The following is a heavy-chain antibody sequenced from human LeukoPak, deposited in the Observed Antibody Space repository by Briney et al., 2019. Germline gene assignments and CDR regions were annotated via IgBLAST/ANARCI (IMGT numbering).Heavy chain of an antibody. CDR1: GFTFSSYW. V-gene: IGHV3-66*02. J-gene: IGHJ6*03. CDR2: IYSGGST. CDR3: ARARLLDYYYYYMDV. Sequence: GGSLRLSCAASGFTFSSYWMSWVRQAPGKGLEWVSVIYSGGSTYYADSVKGRFTISRDNSKNALYLQMNTLRAEDTAVYYCARARLLDYYYYYMDVWGKGTTVTVSS. D-gene: IGHD5-12*01.